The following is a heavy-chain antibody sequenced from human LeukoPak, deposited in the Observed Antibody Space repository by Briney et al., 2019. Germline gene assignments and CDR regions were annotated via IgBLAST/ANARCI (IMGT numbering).Heavy chain of an antibody. CDR2: IFSNDEK. V-gene: IGHV2-26*01. D-gene: IGHD6-19*01. CDR1: GFSLSNARMG. Sequence: ESGPVLVKPTETLTLTCTVSGFSLSNARMGVSWIRQPPGKALEWLAHIFSNDEKSYSTSLKSRLTISKDTSKSQVVLTMTNMDPVGTATYYCARILLETYSSGWANWFDPWGQGTLVTVSS. CDR3: ARILLETYSSGWANWFDP. J-gene: IGHJ5*02.